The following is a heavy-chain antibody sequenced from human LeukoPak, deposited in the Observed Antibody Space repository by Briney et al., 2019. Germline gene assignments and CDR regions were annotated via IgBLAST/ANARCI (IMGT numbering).Heavy chain of an antibody. CDR1: GYTFTGYY. V-gene: IGHV1-2*02. CDR3: ARRITNQYYYDSSGQNPLDY. J-gene: IGHJ4*02. Sequence: EASVKVSCKASGYTFTGYYMHWVRQAPGQGLEWMGWINPNSGGTNYAQKFQGRVTMTRDTSISTAYMELSRLRSDDTAVYYCARRITNQYYYDSSGQNPLDYWGQGTLVTVSS. D-gene: IGHD3-22*01. CDR2: INPNSGGT.